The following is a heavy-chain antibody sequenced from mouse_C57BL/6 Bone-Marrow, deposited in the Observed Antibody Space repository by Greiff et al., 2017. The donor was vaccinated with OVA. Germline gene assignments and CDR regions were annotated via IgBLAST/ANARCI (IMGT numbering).Heavy chain of an antibody. CDR1: GFTFSSYG. D-gene: IGHD2-3*01. CDR2: ISSGGSYT. CDR3: ARWLLPYYFDY. V-gene: IGHV5-6*01. J-gene: IGHJ2*01. Sequence: EVQLVESGGDLVKPGGSLKLSCAASGFTFSSYGMSWVRQTPDKRLEWVATISSGGSYTYYPGSVKGRFTISRDNAKNTLYRQMSSLKSEDTAMYYCARWLLPYYFDYWGQGTTLTVSS.